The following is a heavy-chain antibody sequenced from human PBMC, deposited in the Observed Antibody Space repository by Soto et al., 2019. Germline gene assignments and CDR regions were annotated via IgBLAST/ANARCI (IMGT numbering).Heavy chain of an antibody. V-gene: IGHV3-23*01. CDR3: AKETDVAVYSYFDH. Sequence: EIQLLESGGGLVQPGGSLRLSCAASGFTFSSFAVSWVRQAPGKGLEWVSTITGSGGTTKYADSVKGRLTISRDNSKDTLYLHMNGLRGEDTAVYYCAKETDVAVYSYFDHWGLGTLVTVSS. J-gene: IGHJ4*02. D-gene: IGHD1-26*01. CDR2: ITGSGGTT. CDR1: GFTFSSFA.